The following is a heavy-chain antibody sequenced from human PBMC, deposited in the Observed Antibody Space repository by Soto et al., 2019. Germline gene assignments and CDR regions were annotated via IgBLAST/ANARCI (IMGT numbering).Heavy chain of an antibody. D-gene: IGHD3-16*01. Sequence: GASVKVSCKASGGTFSSYAISWVRQAPGQGLEWMGGIIPIFGTANYAQKFQGRVTITADESTSTAYMELSSLRSEDTAVYYCAITFGATNRQDAFDIWGQGTMVTVSS. CDR3: AITFGATNRQDAFDI. CDR2: IIPIFGTA. CDR1: GGTFSSYA. V-gene: IGHV1-69*13. J-gene: IGHJ3*02.